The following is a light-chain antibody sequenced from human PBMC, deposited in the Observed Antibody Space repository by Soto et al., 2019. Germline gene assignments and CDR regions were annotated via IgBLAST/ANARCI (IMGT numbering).Light chain of an antibody. V-gene: IGLV2-14*01. CDR3: RSYTSSSLYV. J-gene: IGLJ1*01. CDR2: DVS. CDR1: SSDVGGYNY. Sequence: QSALTQPASVSGSPGQSSAISCTGTSSDVGGYNYVSWYQQHPGKAPKLIIYDVSNRPSGVSNRFSGSKSGNAASLTISGLQAEDEADYYCRSYTSSSLYVFGTGTKVTVL.